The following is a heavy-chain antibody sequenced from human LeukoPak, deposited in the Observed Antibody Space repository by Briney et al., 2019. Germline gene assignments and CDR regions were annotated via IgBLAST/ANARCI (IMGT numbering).Heavy chain of an antibody. Sequence: PGGSLRLSCAASGFTFSSYAMSWVRQAPGNGLEWVSAISGSGGSTYYADSVKGRFTISRDNSKNTLYLQMNSLRAEDTAVYYCAKAHLGSGYSQPVDYWGQGTLVTVSS. J-gene: IGHJ4*02. CDR3: AKAHLGSGYSQPVDY. D-gene: IGHD3-22*01. CDR1: GFTFSSYA. CDR2: ISGSGGST. V-gene: IGHV3-23*01.